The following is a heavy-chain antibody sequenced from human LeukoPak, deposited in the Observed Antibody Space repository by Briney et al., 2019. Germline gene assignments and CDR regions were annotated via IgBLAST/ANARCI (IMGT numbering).Heavy chain of an antibody. J-gene: IGHJ6*02. CDR3: AKGYYRDSSGYPLYYGMDV. CDR1: GFTFNNYA. V-gene: IGHV3-23*01. D-gene: IGHD3-22*01. CDR2: ISASGGST. Sequence: GGSLRLSCAASGFTFNNYAMSWVRQAPGKGLERVSAISASGGSTYYADSVKGRFTISRDNSKNKLYLQMNSLRAEDTALYYCAKGYYRDSSGYPLYYGMDVWGQGTTVTVSS.